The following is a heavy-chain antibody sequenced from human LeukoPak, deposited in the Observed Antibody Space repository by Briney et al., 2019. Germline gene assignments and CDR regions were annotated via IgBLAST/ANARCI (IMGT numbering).Heavy chain of an antibody. V-gene: IGHV4-59*08. CDR2: MYYSGST. D-gene: IGHD4-23*01. Sequence: SETLSLTCTVSGASISSYYWSWLRQPPGKGLELVAFMYYSGSTNYNPSLKSRVTISFDTSKNHFSLKLSSVTAADTAVYYCARRSISGNSWDYFDYWGQGTLVTVSS. CDR3: ARRSISGNSWDYFDY. J-gene: IGHJ4*02. CDR1: GASISSYY.